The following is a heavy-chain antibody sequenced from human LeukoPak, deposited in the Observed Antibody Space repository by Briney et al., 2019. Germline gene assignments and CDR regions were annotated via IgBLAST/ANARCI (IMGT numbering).Heavy chain of an antibody. CDR1: GFTFSNAW. Sequence: GGSLRLSCAASGFTFSNAWMSWVRQAPGKGLEWVGRIKSKTDGGTTDYAAPVKGRFTISRDDSKNTLYLQMNSLKTEDTVVYYCTTEALYYYDSSNAFDIWGQGTMVTVSS. D-gene: IGHD3-22*01. CDR3: TTEALYYYDSSNAFDI. V-gene: IGHV3-15*01. J-gene: IGHJ3*02. CDR2: IKSKTDGGTT.